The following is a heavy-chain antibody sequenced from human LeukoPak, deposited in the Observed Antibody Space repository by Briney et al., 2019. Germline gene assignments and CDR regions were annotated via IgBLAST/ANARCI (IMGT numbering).Heavy chain of an antibody. Sequence: PGRSLRLSCVASGFTFDDYAMHWVRKAPGKGLEWVSTISWNSGSIGYADSLKGRFTISRDNAKNSLYLQMNSLRAEDTALYYCAKSYGGNAFYYFDYWGQGTLVTVSS. CDR1: GFTFDDYA. CDR3: AKSYGGNAFYYFDY. J-gene: IGHJ4*02. D-gene: IGHD4-23*01. CDR2: ISWNSGSI. V-gene: IGHV3-9*01.